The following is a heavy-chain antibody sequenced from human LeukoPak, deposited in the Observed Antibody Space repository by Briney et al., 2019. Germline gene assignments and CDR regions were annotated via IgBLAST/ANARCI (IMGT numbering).Heavy chain of an antibody. J-gene: IGHJ4*02. V-gene: IGHV3-23*01. D-gene: IGHD4-17*01. Sequence: GGSLRLSCAASGLTFSSYAMSWVRQAPGKGLEWVSAISGSGGSTYYADSVKGRFTISRDNSKNTLYLQMNSLRAEDTAVYYCAKTTTVTIYYDYWGQGTLVTVSS. CDR1: GLTFSSYA. CDR3: AKTTTVTIYYDY. CDR2: ISGSGGST.